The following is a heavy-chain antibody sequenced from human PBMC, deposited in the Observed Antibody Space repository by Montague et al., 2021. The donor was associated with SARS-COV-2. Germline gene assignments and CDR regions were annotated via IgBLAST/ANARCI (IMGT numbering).Heavy chain of an antibody. V-gene: IGHV4-34*01. CDR3: ARLAPERHCSVATCSPY. J-gene: IGHJ4*02. D-gene: IGHD2-2*01. CDR2: TDHTGTT. Sequence: SETLSLTCAVYGGSFSGFHWTWIRQSPGEGLEWIGETDHTGTTKYNPSLKSRVTMSVDTSNNRFSLKLNSVTAADTALYYCARLAPERHCSVATCSPYWGQGTLVTVSS. CDR1: GGSFSGFH.